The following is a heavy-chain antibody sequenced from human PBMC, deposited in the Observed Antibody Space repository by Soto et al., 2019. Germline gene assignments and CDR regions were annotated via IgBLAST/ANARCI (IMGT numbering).Heavy chain of an antibody. CDR1: GFSFTTYA. D-gene: IGHD6-19*01. Sequence: EVKLLESGGGLAQPGGSLRLACEVSGFSFTTYAMSWVRQAPGKGLDWVSGIGGSGSATYYADSVKGRFTISRDNSKNTVYLQMNRLRDEDTAEYYCARNSSGMDVWGQGTTVSVSS. J-gene: IGHJ6*02. CDR2: IGGSGSAT. CDR3: ARNSSGMDV. V-gene: IGHV3-23*01.